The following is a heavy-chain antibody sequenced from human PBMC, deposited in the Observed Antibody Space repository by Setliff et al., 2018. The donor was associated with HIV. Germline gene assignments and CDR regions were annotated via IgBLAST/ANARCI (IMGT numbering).Heavy chain of an antibody. CDR2: ISVYNDNT. Sequence: GASVKVSCKASGYTFSTYGIRWVRQAPGQGLERMGWISVYNDNTNYAQKFQGRVPMTTDTSTNTAYMELRSLRSDDTAVYHCARVDGYNNYDSGGLDYWGQGTLVTVSS. CDR3: ARVDGYNNYDSGGLDY. CDR1: GYTFSTYG. D-gene: IGHD3-16*01. J-gene: IGHJ4*02. V-gene: IGHV1-18*01.